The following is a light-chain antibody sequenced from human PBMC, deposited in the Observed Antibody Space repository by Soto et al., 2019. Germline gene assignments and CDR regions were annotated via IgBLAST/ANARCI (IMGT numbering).Light chain of an antibody. CDR2: EVN. CDR1: SSDVGSYNL. CDR3: CSYARSGNTLL. Sequence: QSVLTQPASVSGSPGQSITISCTGTSSDVGSYNLVSWYQQRPGKAPKFMIYEVNKRPSGVSDRFSGSKSGNTASLTISGLQAEDEADYYCCSYARSGNTLLFGGGTKLTVL. J-gene: IGLJ2*01. V-gene: IGLV2-23*02.